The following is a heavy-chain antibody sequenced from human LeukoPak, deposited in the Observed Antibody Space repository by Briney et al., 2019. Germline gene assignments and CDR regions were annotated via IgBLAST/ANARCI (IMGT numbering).Heavy chain of an antibody. D-gene: IGHD5-24*01. CDR2: SYYSGST. Sequence: SETLSLTCTVSGVSISSYYWSWIRQPPGKGLEWIGYSYYSGSTKYNPSLKSRVSISVDTSKNQFSLKLSSVTAADTAVYYCARGAGAGYNLQPFDYWGQGTLVTVSS. J-gene: IGHJ4*02. V-gene: IGHV4-59*08. CDR1: GVSISSYY. CDR3: ARGAGAGYNLQPFDY.